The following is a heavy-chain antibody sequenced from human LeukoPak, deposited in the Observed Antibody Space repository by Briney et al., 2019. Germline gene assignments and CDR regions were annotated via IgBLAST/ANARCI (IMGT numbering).Heavy chain of an antibody. CDR3: ARAMGGYYGSGREHWFDP. CDR1: GYTFTRYY. Sequence: ASVKVSCKASGYTFTRYYMHWVRQAPGQGLEWMGIINPSGGSTNYAQKFQGRVTMTRDTSISTAYMELSRLRSEDTAVYYCARAMGGYYGSGREHWFDPWGQGTLVTVSS. J-gene: IGHJ5*02. CDR2: INPSGGST. V-gene: IGHV1-46*01. D-gene: IGHD3-10*01.